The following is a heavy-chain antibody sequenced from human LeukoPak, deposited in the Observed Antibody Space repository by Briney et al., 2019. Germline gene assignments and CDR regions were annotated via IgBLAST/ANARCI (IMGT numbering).Heavy chain of an antibody. CDR1: GFTFSSYS. Sequence: PGGSLRLSCAASGFTFSSYSMNWVRQAPGKGLEWVSYISSSSSTIYYADSVKGRFTISGDNAKNSLYLQMNSLRAEDTAVYYCARFGPGYSYGYDYFDYWGQGTLVTVSS. CDR2: ISSSSSTI. J-gene: IGHJ4*02. CDR3: ARFGPGYSYGYDYFDY. D-gene: IGHD5-18*01. V-gene: IGHV3-48*01.